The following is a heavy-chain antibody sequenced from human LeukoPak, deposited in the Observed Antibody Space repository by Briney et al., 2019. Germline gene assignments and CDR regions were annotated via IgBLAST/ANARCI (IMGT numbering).Heavy chain of an antibody. CDR3: ARGMWFDP. Sequence: PGGSLRLSCAASGFTFSIYWMSWVRQAPGKGLEWVANIKQDGSEKYYVDSVKGRFTISRDNAKNSLYLQMNSLRAEDTAVYYCARGMWFDPWGQGTLVTVSS. CDR2: IKQDGSEK. J-gene: IGHJ5*02. V-gene: IGHV3-7*04. CDR1: GFTFSIYW.